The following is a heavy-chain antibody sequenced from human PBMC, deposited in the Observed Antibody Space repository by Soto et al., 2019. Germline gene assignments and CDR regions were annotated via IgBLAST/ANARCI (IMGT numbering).Heavy chain of an antibody. CDR3: AKDGVPFNGRHDGFDI. D-gene: IGHD1-26*01. CDR1: GFTFRNYA. Sequence: EVQLLESGGGLVRPGDSLRLSCAASGFTFRNYAMYWVRQVPGKGLEWVSHIGGDGSGTYYDDSVKGRFTMSRDNSKNTLYLQMNSLRADDTAVYYCAKDGVPFNGRHDGFDIWGLGTMVTVSS. V-gene: IGHV3-23*01. J-gene: IGHJ3*02. CDR2: IGGDGSGT.